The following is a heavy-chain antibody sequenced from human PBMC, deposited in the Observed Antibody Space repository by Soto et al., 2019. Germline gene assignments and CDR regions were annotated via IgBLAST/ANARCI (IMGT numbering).Heavy chain of an antibody. V-gene: IGHV1-3*01. CDR3: ACTSGYYFYDY. Sequence: ASVKVSCKASGYTFTSYAMHWVRQAPGQRLEWMGWINAGNANTKYSQKFQGRVTITRDTSASTAYMELSSLRSEDTAVYYCACTSGYYFYDYWGQGTLVTVSS. CDR2: INAGNANT. CDR1: GYTFTSYA. J-gene: IGHJ4*02. D-gene: IGHD3-3*01.